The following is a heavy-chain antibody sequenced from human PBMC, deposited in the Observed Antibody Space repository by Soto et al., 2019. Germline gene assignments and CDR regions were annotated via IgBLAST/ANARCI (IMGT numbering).Heavy chain of an antibody. CDR2: VYYSGYT. Sequence: TSETLSLTCTVSGASFSSYYWSWIRQPPGKGLEWIGYVYYSGYTNYNPSLRSRVAMSVGTSKNQFSLKLTSVTAADTAVYYCARDAPDCSSGTCYSAYFDLWGQGTLVTVSS. CDR3: ARDAPDCSSGTCYSAYFDL. J-gene: IGHJ4*02. D-gene: IGHD2-15*01. V-gene: IGHV4-59*01. CDR1: GASFSSYY.